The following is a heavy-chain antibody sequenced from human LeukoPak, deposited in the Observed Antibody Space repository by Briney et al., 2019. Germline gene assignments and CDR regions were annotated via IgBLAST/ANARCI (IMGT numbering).Heavy chain of an antibody. J-gene: IGHJ4*02. Sequence: VGCLRLSCAPSGVTFRKDRMNSVRQVPGKLLVWVARLRTDGGTRFADSVKCRFTISRDNAKNTLYLQMNSLRAEDTDVYYCLIDLTYWGQGILVTVS. CDR2: LRTDGGT. CDR1: GVTFRKDR. V-gene: IGHV3-74*01. D-gene: IGHD3-9*01. CDR3: LIDLTY.